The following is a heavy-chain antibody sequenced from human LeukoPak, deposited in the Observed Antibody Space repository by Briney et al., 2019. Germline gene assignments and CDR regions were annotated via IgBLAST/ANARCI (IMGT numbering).Heavy chain of an antibody. CDR2: IKQDGSVK. Sequence: PGGSLRLSCAASGFTFSSYWMSWVRQAPGKGLEWVANIKQDGSVKYYVDSVKGRFTISRDNAKNSLYLQMNSLRAEDTAVYYCARDARYSSSWYRINFDYWGQGTLVTVSS. J-gene: IGHJ4*02. CDR1: GFTFSSYW. CDR3: ARDARYSSSWYRINFDY. V-gene: IGHV3-7*01. D-gene: IGHD6-13*01.